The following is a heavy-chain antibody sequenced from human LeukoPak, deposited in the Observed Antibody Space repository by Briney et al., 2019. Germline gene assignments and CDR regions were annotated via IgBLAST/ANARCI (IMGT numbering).Heavy chain of an antibody. CDR1: GFTFTSSA. J-gene: IGHJ5*02. D-gene: IGHD2-15*01. CDR3: AADRAVVAAKTTVTGFDP. CDR2: IVVGSGNT. V-gene: IGHV1-58*02. Sequence: ASVKVSCKASGFTFTSSAMQWVRQARGQRLEWIGWIVVGSGNTNYAQKLQERVTITRDMSTSTDYMELSSLRSEDTAVYYCAADRAVVAAKTTVTGFDPWGQGTLVTVSS.